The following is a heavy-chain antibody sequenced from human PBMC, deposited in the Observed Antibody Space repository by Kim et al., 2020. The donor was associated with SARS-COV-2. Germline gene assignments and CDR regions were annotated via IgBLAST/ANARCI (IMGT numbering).Heavy chain of an antibody. CDR1: GFTFSSYA. J-gene: IGHJ4*02. V-gene: IGHV3-30*04. CDR2: ISYDGSNK. D-gene: IGHD6-13*01. CDR3: ARALPPVAAAGTGVNY. Sequence: GGSLRLSCAASGFTFSSYAMHWVRQAPGKGLEWVAVISYDGSNKYYADSVKGRFTISRDNSKNTLYLQMNSLRAEDTAVYYCARALPPVAAAGTGVNYWGQGTLVTVSS.